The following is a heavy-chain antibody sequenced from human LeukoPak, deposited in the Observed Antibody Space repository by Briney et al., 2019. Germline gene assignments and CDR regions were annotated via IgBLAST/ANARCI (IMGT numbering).Heavy chain of an antibody. D-gene: IGHD3-3*01. Sequence: GGSLRLSCAASGFTFDDYTMHWVRQAPGKGLEWVSLISWDGGSTYYADSVKGRFTISRDNSKNSLYLQMNSLRTEDTALYYCAKAVNFWSDYYGMDVWGQGTTVTVSS. V-gene: IGHV3-43*01. CDR1: GFTFDDYT. CDR2: ISWDGGST. J-gene: IGHJ6*02. CDR3: AKAVNFWSDYYGMDV.